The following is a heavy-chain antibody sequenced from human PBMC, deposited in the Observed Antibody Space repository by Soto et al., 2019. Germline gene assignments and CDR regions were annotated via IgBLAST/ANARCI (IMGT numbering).Heavy chain of an antibody. CDR1: VGTISNYT. J-gene: IGHJ5*02. Sequence: GASVKVSCKDCVGTISNYTLSWLRQTSGQGLERMGKIIPILGIANYAQKFQGRVTITADKSTSTAYMELSSLRSEDTAVYFFAKENADHRDLHTSWGQGTLDTGSS. CDR2: IIPILGIA. CDR3: AKENADHRDLHTS. V-gene: IGHV1-69*04.